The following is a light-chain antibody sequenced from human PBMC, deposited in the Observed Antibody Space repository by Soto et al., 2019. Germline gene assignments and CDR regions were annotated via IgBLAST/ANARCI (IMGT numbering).Light chain of an antibody. CDR3: HQYGSSPFT. V-gene: IGKV3-20*01. CDR1: QSGTSSY. CDR2: GVS. Sequence: EIVLTQPPGTLSLSPGDRATLSCRASQSGTSSYLAWYQQKPGQAPRLLMYGVSSRATGIPDRFSGSGSGTDFTLTISRLEPEDFAVYYCHQYGSSPFTFGPGTKVDI. J-gene: IGKJ3*01.